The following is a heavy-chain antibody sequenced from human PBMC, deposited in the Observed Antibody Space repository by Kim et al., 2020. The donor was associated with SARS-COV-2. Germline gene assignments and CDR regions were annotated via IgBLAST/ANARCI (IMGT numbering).Heavy chain of an antibody. D-gene: IGHD5-18*01. J-gene: IGHJ4*02. CDR3: TRDSYGLVVDY. V-gene: IGHV3-49*02. Sequence: TTEYAASVKGRFTISRDDSKSIAYLQMNSLKTEDTAVYYCTRDSYGLVVDYWGQGTLVTVSS. CDR2: TT.